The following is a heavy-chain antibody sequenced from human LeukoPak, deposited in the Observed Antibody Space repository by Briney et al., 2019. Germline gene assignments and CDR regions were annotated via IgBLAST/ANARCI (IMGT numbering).Heavy chain of an antibody. CDR2: IYYSGST. D-gene: IGHD6-19*01. Sequence: SETLSLTCTVSGGSISSYYWSWIRQPPGKGLEWIGYIYYSGSTNYNPSLQSRVTILVDTSKNQFSLKLSSVSAADTAVYYCARDTTSSGWYANWFDPWGQGTLVTVSS. V-gene: IGHV4-59*01. CDR3: ARDTTSSGWYANWFDP. CDR1: GGSISSYY. J-gene: IGHJ5*02.